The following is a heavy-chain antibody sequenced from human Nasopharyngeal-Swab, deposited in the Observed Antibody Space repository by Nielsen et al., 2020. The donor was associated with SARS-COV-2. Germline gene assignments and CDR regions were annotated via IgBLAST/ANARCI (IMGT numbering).Heavy chain of an antibody. J-gene: IGHJ4*02. V-gene: IGHV4-4*02. CDR3: ARRGLVGDTISFDY. D-gene: IGHD1-26*01. CDR2: IYNTGST. Sequence: WIRQPPGKGLEWIGEIYNTGSTNYNPSLRSRVTMSVDKSKNQFSLKLSSVTAADTAVYYCARRGLVGDTISFDYWGQGTLVTVSS.